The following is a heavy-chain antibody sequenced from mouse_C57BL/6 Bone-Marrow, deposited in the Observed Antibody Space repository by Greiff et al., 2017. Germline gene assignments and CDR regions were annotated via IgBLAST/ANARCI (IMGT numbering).Heavy chain of an antibody. CDR2: IRSKSNNYAT. J-gene: IGHJ3*01. V-gene: IGHV10-1*01. CDR3: VRHEAGKTWFAY. CDR1: GFSFNTYA. Sequence: EVMLVESGGGLVQPKGSLKLSCAASGFSFNTYAMNWVRQAPGKGLEWVARIRSKSNNYATYYADSVKDRFTISRDDSESMLYLQMNNLKTEDTAMYYCVRHEAGKTWFAYWGQGTLVTVSA. D-gene: IGHD4-1*01.